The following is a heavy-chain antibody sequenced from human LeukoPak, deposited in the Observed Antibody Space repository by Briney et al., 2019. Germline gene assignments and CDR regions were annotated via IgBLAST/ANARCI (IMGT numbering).Heavy chain of an antibody. V-gene: IGHV4-34*01. CDR2: INHSGST. CDR3: VSHPYSSYYYHMDV. CDR1: GGSFSGYY. D-gene: IGHD5-18*01. Sequence: PSETLSLTCAVYGGSFSGYYWSWIRQPPGKGLEWIGEINHSGSTNYNPSLKSRVTISVDRSKNQFSLKVSSVSAADTGVYYCVSHPYSSYYYHMDVWGRGTTVTASS. J-gene: IGHJ6*02.